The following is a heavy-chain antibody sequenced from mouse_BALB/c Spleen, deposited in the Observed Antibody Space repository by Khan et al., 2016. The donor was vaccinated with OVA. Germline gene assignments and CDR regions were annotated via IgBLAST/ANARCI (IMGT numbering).Heavy chain of an antibody. CDR2: IYYSGTV. V-gene: IGHV3-5*02. CDR3: ARDYGSLYWYFDV. CDR1: GISITSGNYS. Sequence: EVQLQESGPGLVKPSQTVSLTCTVTGISITSGNYSWSWIRQFPGNKLEWIGNIYYSGTVTYNPSLTSRTTITRDTSKNQFFLEMNSLTAEDTATYYCARDYGSLYWYFDVWGAGTTVTGSS. J-gene: IGHJ1*01. D-gene: IGHD1-1*01.